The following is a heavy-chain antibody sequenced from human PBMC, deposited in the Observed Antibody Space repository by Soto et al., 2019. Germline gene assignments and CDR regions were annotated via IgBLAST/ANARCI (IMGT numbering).Heavy chain of an antibody. CDR1: GGTFSSYA. CDR2: IIPIFGTA. D-gene: IGHD4-17*01. V-gene: IGHV1-69*13. CDR3: AHNTVTRNYYYYGMDV. Sequence: VASVKVSCKASGGTFSSYAISWVRQAPGQGLEWMGGIIPIFGTANYAQKFQGRVTITADESTSTAYMELSSLRSEDAAVYYFAHNTVTRNYYYYGMDVWGQGTTVTVSS. J-gene: IGHJ6*02.